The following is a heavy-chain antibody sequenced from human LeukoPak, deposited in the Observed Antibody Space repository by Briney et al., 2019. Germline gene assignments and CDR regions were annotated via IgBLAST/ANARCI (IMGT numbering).Heavy chain of an antibody. CDR1: GITFSSHA. J-gene: IGHJ3*02. CDR3: ARASTGAPGPHDVYDI. CDR2: ISANGGNT. Sequence: GGSLRLSCAASGITFSSHAMHWVRRAPGKGLEYVSAISANGGNTWYANSVKGRFTISRDNSKNTLYLQMGSLRVEDMAVYYCARASTGAPGPHDVYDIWGQGTMVTVSS. V-gene: IGHV3-64*01. D-gene: IGHD6-13*01.